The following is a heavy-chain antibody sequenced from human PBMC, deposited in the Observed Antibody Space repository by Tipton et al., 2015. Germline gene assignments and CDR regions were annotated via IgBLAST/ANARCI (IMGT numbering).Heavy chain of an antibody. V-gene: IGHV4-39*07. Sequence: TLSLTCTVSGGFIHSSSYYWVWIRQPPGKGLEWIGEIHHGGSTNYNPSLKSRVTMSVDTSKNQFSLHLSSVTAADTAVYYCAREVWYNDSTGYDYWGQGTLITVSS. CDR3: AREVWYNDSTGYDY. CDR1: GGFIHSSSYY. D-gene: IGHD3-22*01. CDR2: IHHGGST. J-gene: IGHJ4*02.